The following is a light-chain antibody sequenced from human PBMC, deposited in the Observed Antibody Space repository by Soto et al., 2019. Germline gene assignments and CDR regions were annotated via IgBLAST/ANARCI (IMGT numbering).Light chain of an antibody. Sequence: EIVLTQSPGTLSLSPGERATLSCRASQSVSSSYLAWYQQKLGQAPRLLIYGASSRATGIPDRFSGSGSGTDFTLTINRLEPEDFAVYYCHQYGSSPYSFGQGTKLEIK. CDR2: GAS. CDR3: HQYGSSPYS. V-gene: IGKV3-20*01. J-gene: IGKJ2*01. CDR1: QSVSSSY.